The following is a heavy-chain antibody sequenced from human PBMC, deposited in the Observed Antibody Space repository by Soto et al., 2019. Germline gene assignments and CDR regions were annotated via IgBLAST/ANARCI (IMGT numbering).Heavy chain of an antibody. CDR1: GFTFGFAC. Sequence: EGQLVESGGAFVKPGGSLRLSCAASGFTFGFACLNWVRQAPGKGLEWVGRIKARDDGGTADVAAPVTGRFSISRDDSKSNLFLHMNGLESEDTAVYYCTTTFGDNDDDAYDIWGQGTVVAVSS. J-gene: IGHJ3*02. V-gene: IGHV3-15*07. CDR3: TTTFGDNDDDAYDI. D-gene: IGHD3-10*01. CDR2: IKARDDGGTA.